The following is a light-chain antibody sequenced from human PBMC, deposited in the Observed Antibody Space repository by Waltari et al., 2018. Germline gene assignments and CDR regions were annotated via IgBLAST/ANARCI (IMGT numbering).Light chain of an antibody. V-gene: IGLV8-61*01. Sequence: QNVVTQEPSLPVSPAGTVTPTFALSSGSVSSTSYACWYQQTPGQAPRTLMYKIKMRSAGLPGRFAGSCRGNKSALTSTGAQADDESDYCGSRYVGRGIWVFGGGTKLTVL. CDR2: KIK. J-gene: IGLJ3*02. CDR3: SRYVGRGIWV. CDR1: SGSVSSTSY.